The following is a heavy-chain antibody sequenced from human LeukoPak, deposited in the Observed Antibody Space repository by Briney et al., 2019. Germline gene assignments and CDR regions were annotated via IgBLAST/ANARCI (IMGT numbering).Heavy chain of an antibody. D-gene: IGHD2-8*01. J-gene: IGHJ5*02. V-gene: IGHV1-3*01. CDR3: AREERADIVLMVYATDSNWFDP. CDR2: INAGNGNT. CDR1: GYTFTSYA. Sequence: GASVKVSCKASGYTFTSYAMHWVRQAPGQRLEWMGWINAGNGNTKYSQKFQGRDTITRDTSASTAYMELSSLRSEDTAVYYCAREERADIVLMVYATDSNWFDPWGQGTLVTVSS.